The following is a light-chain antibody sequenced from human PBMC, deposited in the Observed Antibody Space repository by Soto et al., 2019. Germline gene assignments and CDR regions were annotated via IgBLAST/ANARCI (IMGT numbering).Light chain of an antibody. CDR1: QSVSSSY. CDR3: QQYGYSPIT. J-gene: IGKJ5*01. CDR2: GAS. V-gene: IGKV3-20*01. Sequence: EIVLTQSPGTLSLSPGERATLSCRASQSVSSSYLAWYQQKPGQAPRLLIYGASSRATGIADRFSGGGSGTDFTLTISRLEPEDFALYYCQQYGYSPITFGQGTRLEIK.